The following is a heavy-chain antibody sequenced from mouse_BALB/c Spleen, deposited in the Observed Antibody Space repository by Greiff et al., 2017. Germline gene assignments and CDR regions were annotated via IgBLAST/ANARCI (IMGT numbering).Heavy chain of an antibody. CDR2: INPSSGYT. D-gene: IGHD1-1*01. Sequence: VKLMESGAELARPGASVKMSCKASGYTFTSYTMHWVKQRPGQGLEWIGYINPSSGYTNYNQKFKDKATLTADKSSSTAYMQLSSLTSEDSAVYYCARKGIYGHYAMDYWGQGTSVTVSS. CDR3: ARKGIYGHYAMDY. J-gene: IGHJ4*01. CDR1: GYTFTSYT. V-gene: IGHV1-4*01.